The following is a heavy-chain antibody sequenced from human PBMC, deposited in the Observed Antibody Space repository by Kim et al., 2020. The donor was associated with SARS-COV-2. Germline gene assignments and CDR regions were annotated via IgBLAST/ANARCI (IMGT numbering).Heavy chain of an antibody. V-gene: IGHV3-13*01. J-gene: IGHJ4*02. D-gene: IGHD1-20*01. Sequence: GGSLRLSCAASGFTFSSYDMHWVRQATGKGLEWVSAIGTAGDTYYPGSVKGRFTISRENAKNSLYLQMNSLRAGDTAVYYCARGASITGTPSPLGYWGQGTLVTVSS. CDR2: IGTAGDT. CDR3: ARGASITGTPSPLGY. CDR1: GFTFSSYD.